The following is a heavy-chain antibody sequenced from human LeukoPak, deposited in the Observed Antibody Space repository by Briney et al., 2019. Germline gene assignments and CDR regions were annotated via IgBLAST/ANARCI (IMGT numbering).Heavy chain of an antibody. Sequence: GRSLRLSCTASGFTFSYYGMHWVRQPPGKGLEWVAIIWYVGSNKKYEDSEKGRFTISRDNSKNTLYLQMNSLRAEDTSVYYCATAGAITMIREVDVLDAFDIWGHRTMGTLSS. CDR3: ATAGAITMIREVDVLDAFDI. J-gene: IGHJ3*02. D-gene: IGHD3-22*01. CDR2: IWYVGSNK. CDR1: GFTFSYYG. V-gene: IGHV3-33*01.